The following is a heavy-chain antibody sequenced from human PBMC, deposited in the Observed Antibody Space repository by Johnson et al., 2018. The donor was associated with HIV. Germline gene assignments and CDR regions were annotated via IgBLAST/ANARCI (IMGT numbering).Heavy chain of an antibody. V-gene: IGHV3-74*01. CDR2: TNSDGTTT. Sequence: VQLVESGGGLVQPGGSLRLSCAASGFTFSNYWMHWVRQAPGKGLVWVSRTNSDGTTTNYADSVKGRFTISRDKAKNTLHLQMNSLRAEDTAVYYCARAPRFGRVRGSAFDIWGQGTMVTVSS. CDR3: ARAPRFGRVRGSAFDI. D-gene: IGHD3-10*01. CDR1: GFTFSNYW. J-gene: IGHJ3*02.